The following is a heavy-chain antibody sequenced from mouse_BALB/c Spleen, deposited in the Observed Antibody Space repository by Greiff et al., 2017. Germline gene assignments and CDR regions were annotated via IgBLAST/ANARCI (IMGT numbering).Heavy chain of an antibody. V-gene: IGHV5-17*02. D-gene: IGHD2-4*01. CDR1: GFTFSSFG. CDR3: ARRRYDYADAMDY. CDR2: ISSGSSTI. J-gene: IGHJ4*01. Sequence: EVKLEESGGGLVQPGGSRKLSCAASGFTFSSFGMHWVRQAPEKGLEWVAYISSGSSTIYYADTVKGRFTISRDNPKNTLFLQMTSLRSEDTAMYYCARRRYDYADAMDYWGQGTSVTVSS.